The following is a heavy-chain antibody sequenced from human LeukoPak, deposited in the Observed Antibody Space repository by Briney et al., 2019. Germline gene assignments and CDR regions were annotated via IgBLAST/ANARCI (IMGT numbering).Heavy chain of an antibody. V-gene: IGHV3-30*18. D-gene: IGHD2-2*01. J-gene: IGHJ6*02. Sequence: GRSLRLSCAASGFTFSSYGMHWVRQAPGKGLEWVAVISYDGSNKYYADSVKGRFTISRDNSKNTLYLQMNSLRAEDTAVYYCAKEVPAAMPYYYYYGMDVWGQGTTVTVSS. CDR1: GFTFSSYG. CDR2: ISYDGSNK. CDR3: AKEVPAAMPYYYYYGMDV.